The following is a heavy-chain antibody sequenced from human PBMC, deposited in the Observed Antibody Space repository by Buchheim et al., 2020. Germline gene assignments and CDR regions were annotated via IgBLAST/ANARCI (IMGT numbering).Heavy chain of an antibody. Sequence: QVQLVESGGGVVQSGRSLRLSCAASGFTFSSYAMHWVRQAPGKGLEWVAVISYDGSNKYYADSVKGRFTISRDNSKHTLYLQMNSLRAEDTAVYYCAISSALDVGGQGTT. V-gene: IGHV3-30*03. J-gene: IGHJ6*02. CDR3: AISSALDV. CDR2: ISYDGSNK. CDR1: GFTFSSYA.